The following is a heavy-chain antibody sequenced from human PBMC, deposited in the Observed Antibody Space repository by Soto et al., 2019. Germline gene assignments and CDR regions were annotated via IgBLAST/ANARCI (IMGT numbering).Heavy chain of an antibody. V-gene: IGHV3-21*01. D-gene: IGHD5-12*01. CDR1: GFKFGTYT. CDR2: IRGVSPYT. Sequence: GLPMRHSCISFGFKFGTYTVSRVRQATGKGLEWVSGIRGVSPYTLYAESVKGRVTISRENAKNALYLQMNRLRAEDTAVYYCARDRGYDAHDDYSTAMAVWGQGTTVTVSS. J-gene: IGHJ6*02. CDR3: ARDRGYDAHDDYSTAMAV.